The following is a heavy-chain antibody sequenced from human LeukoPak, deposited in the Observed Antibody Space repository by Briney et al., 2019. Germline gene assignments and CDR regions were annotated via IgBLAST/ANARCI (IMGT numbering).Heavy chain of an antibody. D-gene: IGHD3-10*01. Sequence: GGSLRLSCAASGFTFSSYWMHWVRKAPGKGLVWVSRINSDGSSTSYADSVKGRFTISRDNAKNTLYLQMNSLRAEDTAVYYCARGGDYYGSSYGMDVWGQGTTVTVSS. CDR2: INSDGSST. V-gene: IGHV3-74*01. CDR1: GFTFSSYW. CDR3: ARGGDYYGSSYGMDV. J-gene: IGHJ6*02.